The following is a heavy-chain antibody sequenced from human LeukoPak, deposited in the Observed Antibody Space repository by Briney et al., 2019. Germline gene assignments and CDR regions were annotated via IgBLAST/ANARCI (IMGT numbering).Heavy chain of an antibody. CDR1: GYTFTGYY. CDR3: VRDDVTTNPLEFDY. D-gene: IGHD4-11*01. Sequence: ASVKVSCKASGYTFTGYYMHWVRQAPGQGLEWMGWVNPNNGGTDYAQKFQGRVTMTRDTSISTAYMELSSLRPDDTAIYYCVRDDVTTNPLEFDYWGQGTLVTVSS. CDR2: VNPNNGGT. V-gene: IGHV1-2*02. J-gene: IGHJ4*02.